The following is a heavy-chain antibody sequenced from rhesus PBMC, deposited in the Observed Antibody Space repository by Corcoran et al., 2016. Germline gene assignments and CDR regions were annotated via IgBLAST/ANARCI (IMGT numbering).Heavy chain of an antibody. Sequence: EVQLVESGGGLATPGGSLRLSCAASGFSFGDYSMSWLRQSPGKGMEWFLGISDTGGSKYYEDSVKGRFTISRENAKNTLYLQMDSLRAEDTAVYYCASPIAAAVWWGQGVLVTVSS. CDR2: ISDTGGSK. J-gene: IGHJ4*01. CDR3: ASPIAAAVW. V-gene: IGHV3S18*01. CDR1: GFSFGDYS. D-gene: IGHD6-25*01.